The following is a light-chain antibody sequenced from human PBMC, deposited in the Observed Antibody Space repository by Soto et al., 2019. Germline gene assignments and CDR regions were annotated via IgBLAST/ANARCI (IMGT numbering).Light chain of an antibody. J-gene: IGLJ1*01. CDR3: GAWDSCPSAYV. Sequence: QSALTQPPSVSAAPGQKVTISCSGSSSNIGNNYVSWYQQLPGTAPKLLIYENNKRPSGIPDRFSGSKSGTSATLGITGLQTGDEADYYCGAWDSCPSAYVFASGTKVTVL. V-gene: IGLV1-51*02. CDR2: ENN. CDR1: SSNIGNNY.